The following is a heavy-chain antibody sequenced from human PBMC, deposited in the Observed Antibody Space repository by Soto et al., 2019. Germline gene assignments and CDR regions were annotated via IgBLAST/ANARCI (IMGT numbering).Heavy chain of an antibody. J-gene: IGHJ4*02. CDR2: ISGSGGST. Sequence: GGSLRLSCAASGFTFSSYAMSWVRQAPGKGLEWVSAISGSGGSTYYADSVKGRFTISRDNSKNTVYLQMNSLRAEDTAVYYCAKDDQGGLGYSSGWYYFDDWGQGTLVIVSS. CDR3: AKDDQGGLGYSSGWYYFDD. D-gene: IGHD6-19*01. V-gene: IGHV3-23*01. CDR1: GFTFSSYA.